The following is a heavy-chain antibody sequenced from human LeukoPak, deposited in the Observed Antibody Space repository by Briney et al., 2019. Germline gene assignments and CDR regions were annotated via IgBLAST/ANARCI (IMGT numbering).Heavy chain of an antibody. V-gene: IGHV3-21*04. J-gene: IGHJ4*02. Sequence: GGSLRLSCAASGFTFSTYSMNWVRQAPGKGLEWVSSISSSSSYIYYAASVKGRFTISRDFSKNTVFLHMNSLRAEDTAMYYCARGDDSGYYDYFDYWGQGALVTVSS. D-gene: IGHD3-22*01. CDR3: ARGDDSGYYDYFDY. CDR2: ISSSSSYI. CDR1: GFTFSTYS.